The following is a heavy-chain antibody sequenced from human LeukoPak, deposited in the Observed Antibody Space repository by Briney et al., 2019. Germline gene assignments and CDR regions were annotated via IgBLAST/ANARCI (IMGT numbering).Heavy chain of an antibody. CDR1: GYTFTGYY. CDR3: ARDSSGWYTYNWFDP. D-gene: IGHD6-19*01. Sequence: SVKVSCKASGYTFTGYYMHWVRQAPGQGLEWMGRINPNSGGTNYAQKFQGRVTMTRDTSISTAYMELSRLRSDDTAVYYCARDSSGWYTYNWFDPWGQGTLVTVSS. CDR2: INPNSGGT. J-gene: IGHJ5*02. V-gene: IGHV1-2*06.